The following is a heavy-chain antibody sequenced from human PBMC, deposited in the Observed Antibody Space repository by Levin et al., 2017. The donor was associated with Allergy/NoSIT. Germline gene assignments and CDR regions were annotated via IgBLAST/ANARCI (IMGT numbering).Heavy chain of an antibody. CDR2: IYYSGST. CDR1: GGSISSYY. J-gene: IGHJ4*02. CDR3: ARSVPHLLRYFD. D-gene: IGHD3-9*01. Sequence: SGGSLRLSCTVSGGSISSYYWSWIRQPPGKGLEWIGYIYYSGSTNYNPSLKSRVTISVDTSKNQFSLKLSSVTAADTAVYYCARSVPHLLRYFDWGQGTLVTVSS. V-gene: IGHV4-59*01.